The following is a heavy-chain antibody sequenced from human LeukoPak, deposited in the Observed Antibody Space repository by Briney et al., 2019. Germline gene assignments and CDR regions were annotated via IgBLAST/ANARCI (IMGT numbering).Heavy chain of an antibody. CDR3: ARVASENCSGGSCYSY. Sequence: SETLSLTCTVSGGSISSYYWSWIRQPPGKGLEWIGSIYYSGSTYYNPSLKSRVTISVDTSKNQFSLKLSSVTAADTAVYYCARVASENCSGGSCYSYWGQGTLVTVSS. V-gene: IGHV4-59*12. J-gene: IGHJ4*02. CDR1: GGSISSYY. D-gene: IGHD2-15*01. CDR2: IYYSGST.